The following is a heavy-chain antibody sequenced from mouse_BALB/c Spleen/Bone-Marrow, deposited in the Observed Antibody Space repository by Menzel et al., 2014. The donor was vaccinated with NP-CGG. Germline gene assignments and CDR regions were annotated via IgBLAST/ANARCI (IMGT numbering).Heavy chain of an antibody. CDR2: ITNGGGST. D-gene: IGHD2-4*01. CDR3: ARMGITTGFYYAMDY. Sequence: EVMLVESGGGLVQPGGSRKLSCAASGFTFRSYTMSWVRQTPEKRLEWVAYITNGGGSTYYADTVEGRFTISRDNAQNSLYLQMRGLRSEDTAMYYCARMGITTGFYYAMDYWGQGTSVTVSS. V-gene: IGHV5-12-2*01. J-gene: IGHJ4*01. CDR1: GFTFRSYT.